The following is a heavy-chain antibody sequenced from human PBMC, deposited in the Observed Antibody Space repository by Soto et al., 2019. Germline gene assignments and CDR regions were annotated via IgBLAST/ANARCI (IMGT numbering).Heavy chain of an antibody. CDR2: IYYDGSKK. CDR3: TRDIASHYFDL. CDR1: GFTFSNYG. D-gene: IGHD6-13*01. V-gene: IGHV3-33*01. J-gene: IGHJ2*01. Sequence: QVQLVESGGGVVQPGRSLRLSCAAFGFTFSNYGMHWVRQAPGKGLEWVAVIYYDGSKKYYADSVKGRFTISRDNSENTLYLQMNCLRAEDTAVYYCTRDIASHYFDLWGRGTLVTVSS.